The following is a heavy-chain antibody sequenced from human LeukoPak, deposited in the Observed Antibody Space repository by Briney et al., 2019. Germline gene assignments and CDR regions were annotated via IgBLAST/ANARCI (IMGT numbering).Heavy chain of an antibody. CDR2: IYHSGTT. CDR1: GFTFSSYA. CDR3: ARNIVGPRQVDY. J-gene: IGHJ4*02. V-gene: IGHV4-59*01. D-gene: IGHD1-26*01. Sequence: GSLRLSCAASGFTFSSYAMSWIRQPPGKGLEWIGYIYHSGTTNYNPSLKSRVTISVDTPKSQFSLKLSSVTAADTAIYYCARNIVGPRQVDYWGQGTLVTVSS.